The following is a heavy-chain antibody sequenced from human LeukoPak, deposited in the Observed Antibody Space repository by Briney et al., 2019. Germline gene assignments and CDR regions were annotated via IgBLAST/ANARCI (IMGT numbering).Heavy chain of an antibody. J-gene: IGHJ4*02. Sequence: GGSLRLSCAASGFTFSSYSMNWVRQAPGKGLEWVSSISSSSSYIYYADSVKGRFTISRDNAKNSLYLQMNSLRAEDTAVYYCARDGYYDSSGLYYFDYWGQGTLVAVSS. CDR3: ARDGYYDSSGLYYFDY. CDR1: GFTFSSYS. V-gene: IGHV3-21*01. CDR2: ISSSSSYI. D-gene: IGHD3-22*01.